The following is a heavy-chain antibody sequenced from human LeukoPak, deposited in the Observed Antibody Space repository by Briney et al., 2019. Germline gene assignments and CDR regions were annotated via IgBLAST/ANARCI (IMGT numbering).Heavy chain of an antibody. CDR1: GFTFSSYA. J-gene: IGHJ4*02. V-gene: IGHV3-23*01. CDR2: ISGSGGST. Sequence: PGGSLRLSCAASGFTFSSYAMSWVRQAPRKGLEWVSAISGSGGSTYYADSVKGRFTISRDNSKNTLYLQMNSLRAEDTAVYYCAREGCGGDCYSREDYWGQGTLVTVSS. D-gene: IGHD2-21*02. CDR3: AREGCGGDCYSREDY.